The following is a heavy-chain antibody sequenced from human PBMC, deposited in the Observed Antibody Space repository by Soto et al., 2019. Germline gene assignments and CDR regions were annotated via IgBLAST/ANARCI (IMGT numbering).Heavy chain of an antibody. CDR2: TIPIFETP. CDR1: GGSFSSYA. J-gene: IGHJ4*02. CDR3: ARAPFGYSATLRRFDH. V-gene: IGHV1-69*01. D-gene: IGHD1-26*01. Sequence: QVQWVQSGAEVKRPGSSVTVSCTASGGSFSSYAITWVRQAPGQGLELMGATIPIFETPTYAEKFQGRVTISADESTSTAYVELRSLTYEDTAVYECARAPFGYSATLRRFDHWGQGTLVTVSS.